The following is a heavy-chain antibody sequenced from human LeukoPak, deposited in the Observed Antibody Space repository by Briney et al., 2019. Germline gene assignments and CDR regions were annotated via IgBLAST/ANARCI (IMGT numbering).Heavy chain of an antibody. CDR1: GFTVSSNY. CDR3: AREMYSGMYNDAFDI. D-gene: IGHD1-26*01. Sequence: PGGSLRLSCTASGFTVSSNYMSWVRQATGKGLEWVSVIRSDGSTNHADSVKGRFTISRDNSKNTLYLQMNNLRAEDTAMYYFAREMYSGMYNDAFDIWGQGTKVTVSS. V-gene: IGHV3-53*01. CDR2: IRSDGST. J-gene: IGHJ3*02.